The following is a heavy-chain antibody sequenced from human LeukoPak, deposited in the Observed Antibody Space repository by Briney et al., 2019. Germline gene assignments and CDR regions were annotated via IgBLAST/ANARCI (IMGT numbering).Heavy chain of an antibody. Sequence: GGSLRLSCAASGLTFSSYAMHWVRQAPGKGLEWVAVISYDGSNKYYADSVKGRFTISRDNSKNTLYLQLNSLRAEDTAVYYCAKVMDRDIVATIRLGSQYYFDYWGQGTLVTVSS. D-gene: IGHD5-12*01. CDR2: ISYDGSNK. CDR3: AKVMDRDIVATIRLGSQYYFDY. J-gene: IGHJ4*02. CDR1: GLTFSSYA. V-gene: IGHV3-30*04.